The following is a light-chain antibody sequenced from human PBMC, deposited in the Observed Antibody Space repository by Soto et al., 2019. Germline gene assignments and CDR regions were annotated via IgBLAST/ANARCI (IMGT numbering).Light chain of an antibody. CDR3: QQYGDSLST. V-gene: IGKV3-20*01. Sequence: ETVLTQAPGTLSLSPGEIATLSCRASQDVSRNYLAWYQQKPGQAPRLLISGASSRATGVPDRFSGSGSGTDFTLTINRQEPEDFAVYHCQQYGDSLSTCGQGNKVEIK. CDR2: GAS. J-gene: IGKJ1*01. CDR1: QDVSRNY.